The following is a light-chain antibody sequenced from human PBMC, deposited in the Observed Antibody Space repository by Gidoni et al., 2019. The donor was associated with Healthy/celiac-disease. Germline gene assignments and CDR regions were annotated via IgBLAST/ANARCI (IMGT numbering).Light chain of an antibody. CDR1: QSVSSY. J-gene: IGKJ1*01. Sequence: EIGLTQSPATLSLSPGERATLSCRASQSVSSYLAWYQQKPGQAPRLLIYDASNRATGIPARFSGSGSGTDFTLTISSLEPEDFAVYYCLQRNNWPRTFGQGTKVEIK. CDR2: DAS. V-gene: IGKV3-11*01. CDR3: LQRNNWPRT.